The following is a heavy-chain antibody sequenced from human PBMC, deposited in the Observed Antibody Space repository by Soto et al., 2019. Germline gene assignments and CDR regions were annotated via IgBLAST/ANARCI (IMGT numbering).Heavy chain of an antibody. D-gene: IGHD2-2*02. Sequence: QVQLVQSGAEVKKPGSSVKVSCKASGGTFSSYAISWVRQAPGQGLEWMGGIIPIFGTANYAQKFQDRVTITADESTSTAYRELSSLRSEDPAVYYCARVIVVVPAAIRGHWFDPWGQGTLFTVSS. V-gene: IGHV1-69*01. J-gene: IGHJ5*02. CDR3: ARVIVVVPAAIRGHWFDP. CDR2: IIPIFGTA. CDR1: GGTFSSYA.